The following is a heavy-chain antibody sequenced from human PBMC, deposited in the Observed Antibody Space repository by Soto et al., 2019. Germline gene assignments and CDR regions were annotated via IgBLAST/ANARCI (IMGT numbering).Heavy chain of an antibody. CDR1: GFTFRTHA. Sequence: QVQLVESGGGVVQSGKSLRLSRAASGFTFRTHAMHWVRQAPGKGLEWVAVISYDGSKTYYADSVKGRLTISRDNSKNTLYLQMNSLRAEDTAVYYCARDRYHYDASGPMGGDFDYWGQGTLVTVSS. V-gene: IGHV3-30-3*01. J-gene: IGHJ4*02. CDR3: ARDRYHYDASGPMGGDFDY. CDR2: ISYDGSKT. D-gene: IGHD3-22*01.